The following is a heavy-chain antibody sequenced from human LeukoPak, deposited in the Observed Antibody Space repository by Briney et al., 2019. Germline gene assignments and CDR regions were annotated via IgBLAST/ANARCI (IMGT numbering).Heavy chain of an antibody. V-gene: IGHV1-69*04. D-gene: IGHD1-1*01. CDR1: GGTFSSYT. J-gene: IGHJ4*02. CDR2: IIPILGIA. Sequence: GSSVKVSCKASGGTFSSYTISWVRQAPGQGLEWMGRIIPILGIANYAQKFQGRVTITADKSTSTAYMELSSLRSEDTAVYYCARDPLQQPLDYWGQGTLVTVSS. CDR3: ARDPLQQPLDY.